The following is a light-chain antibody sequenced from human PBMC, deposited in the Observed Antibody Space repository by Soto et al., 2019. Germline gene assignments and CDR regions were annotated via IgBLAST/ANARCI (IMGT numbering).Light chain of an antibody. CDR3: QKYDSAPQT. Sequence: DIQMTQSPSSLSASVGDTVTITCRASQGISDYLAWYQQRPGKVPKLLIYAASTLQTGVPSRFSGSGAGTDFTLTISSLQPEDVATYYWQKYDSAPQTFGQGTKVEIK. CDR1: QGISDY. J-gene: IGKJ1*01. CDR2: AAS. V-gene: IGKV1-27*01.